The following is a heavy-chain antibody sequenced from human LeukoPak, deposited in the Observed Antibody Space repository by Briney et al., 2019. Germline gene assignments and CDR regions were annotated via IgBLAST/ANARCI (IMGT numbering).Heavy chain of an antibody. CDR1: GGTFSTYA. CDR3: ATGIGTLWSGYYHDF. J-gene: IGHJ4*02. CDR2: IIPVLGVA. D-gene: IGHD3-3*01. Sequence: ASVKVSCKASGGTFSTYAISWVRQAPGQGLEWMGRIIPVLGVANYAQKFQGRVTISADKSTSTAYMEVSSLRSEDTAVYYCATGIGTLWSGYYHDFWGQGTLVTVSS. V-gene: IGHV1-69*04.